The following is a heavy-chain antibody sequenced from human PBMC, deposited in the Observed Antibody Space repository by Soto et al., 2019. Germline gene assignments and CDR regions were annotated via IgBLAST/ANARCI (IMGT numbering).Heavy chain of an antibody. J-gene: IGHJ4*02. CDR1: GGTFSSYA. D-gene: IGHD3-16*01. Sequence: GASVKVSCKASGGTFSSYAISWVRQAPGQGLEWMGGIIPIFGTANYAQKFQGRVTITADESTSTAYMELSSLRSEDTAVYYCASPGEADGYNSALDYWGQGTLVTVSS. V-gene: IGHV1-69*13. CDR2: IIPIFGTA. CDR3: ASPGEADGYNSALDY.